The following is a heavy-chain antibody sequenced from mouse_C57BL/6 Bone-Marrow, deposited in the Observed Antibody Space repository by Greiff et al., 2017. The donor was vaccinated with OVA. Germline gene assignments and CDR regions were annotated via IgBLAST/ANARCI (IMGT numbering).Heavy chain of an antibody. V-gene: IGHV3-8*01. CDR1: GYSITSDY. Sequence: EVKLVESGPGLAKPSQTLSLTCSVTGYSITSDYWNWLRKFPGNKLEYMGYISYSGSTYYNPSLKSRISITRDTSKNQYYLQLNSVTTEDTATYYCARWGVMGYYFDYWGQGTTLTVSS. J-gene: IGHJ2*01. CDR3: ARWGVMGYYFDY. CDR2: ISYSGST.